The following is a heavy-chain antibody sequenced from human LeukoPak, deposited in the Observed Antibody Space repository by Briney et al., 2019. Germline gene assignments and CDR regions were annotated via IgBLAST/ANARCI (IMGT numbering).Heavy chain of an antibody. Sequence: PSETLSLTCVVSGFSISSGYYWGSIRQPPGKGLEWIGNIHPSGTMSHNSSLNSRVTMSTDTSKNQFSLKLSSVTAADTAVYYCAREAERRVVNWGQGTLVTVSS. V-gene: IGHV4-38-2*02. CDR1: GFSISSGYY. CDR3: AREAERRVVN. D-gene: IGHD1-1*01. J-gene: IGHJ4*02. CDR2: IHPSGTM.